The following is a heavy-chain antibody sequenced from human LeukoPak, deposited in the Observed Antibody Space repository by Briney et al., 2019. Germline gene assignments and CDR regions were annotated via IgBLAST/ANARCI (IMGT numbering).Heavy chain of an antibody. V-gene: IGHV3-48*02. CDR2: ISSSSSTI. D-gene: IGHD3-10*01. Sequence: GGSLRLSCVASGFTFSSYSMNWVRQAPGKGLEWVSFISSSSSTIYYADSVKGRFTISRDNAKDSLYLQMNSLRDEDTAVYYCARSYYGSGSYYNVRRMGNNWFDPWGQGTLVTVSS. CDR1: GFTFSSYS. CDR3: ARSYYGSGSYYNVRRMGNNWFDP. J-gene: IGHJ5*02.